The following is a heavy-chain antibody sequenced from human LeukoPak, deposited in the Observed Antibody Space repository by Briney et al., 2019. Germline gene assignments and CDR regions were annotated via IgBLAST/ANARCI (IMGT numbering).Heavy chain of an antibody. D-gene: IGHD1-1*01. CDR3: VREGLGGTPYRGNFDY. J-gene: IGHJ4*02. CDR2: IWKDGGDK. CDR1: GFTFSSYS. Sequence: GGSLRLSCAASGFTFSSYSMNWVRQAPDKGLEWVALIWKDGGDKYYSDSVKGRFTISRDNSKNTLDLQMNSLSAEDTAIYYCVREGLGGTPYRGNFDYWGQGTLVTVSS. V-gene: IGHV3-33*08.